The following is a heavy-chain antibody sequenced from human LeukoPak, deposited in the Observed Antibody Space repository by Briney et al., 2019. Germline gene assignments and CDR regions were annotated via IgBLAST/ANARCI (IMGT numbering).Heavy chain of an antibody. J-gene: IGHJ4*02. Sequence: PGGSLRLSCAASGFTFSSYAMHWVRQAPGKGLEWVAVISYDGSNKYYADSVKGRFTISRDNSKNTLYLQMNSLRAEDTAVYYCARDSESIAAIHWGQGTLVTVSS. CDR2: ISYDGSNK. CDR3: ARDSESIAAIH. D-gene: IGHD6-6*01. V-gene: IGHV3-30-3*01. CDR1: GFTFSSYA.